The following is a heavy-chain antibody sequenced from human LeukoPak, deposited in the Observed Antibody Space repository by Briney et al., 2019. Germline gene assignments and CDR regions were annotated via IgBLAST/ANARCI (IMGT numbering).Heavy chain of an antibody. D-gene: IGHD3-3*01. CDR3: ARDSITIFGVVSVYYYGMDV. J-gene: IGHJ6*02. V-gene: IGHV4-39*07. Sequence: SETLSLTCTVSGGSVSSSHNSWGWIRQPPGEGLEWIGSIYHNGSTYYNPSLKSRVTISVDTSKNQFSLKLSSVTAADTAVYYCARDSITIFGVVSVYYYGMDVWGQGTTVTVSS. CDR2: IYHNGST. CDR1: GGSVSSSHNS.